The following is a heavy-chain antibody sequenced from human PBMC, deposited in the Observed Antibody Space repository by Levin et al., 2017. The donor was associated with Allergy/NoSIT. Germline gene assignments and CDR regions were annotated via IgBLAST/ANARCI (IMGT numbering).Heavy chain of an antibody. CDR1: GGSISSYY. Sequence: SQTLSLTCTVSGGSISSYYWSWIRQPPGKGLEWIGYIYYSGSTNYNPSLKSRVTISVDTSKNQFSLKLSSVTAADTAVYYCARSYYDSSGYYFPYYYFDYWGQGTLVTVSS. CDR2: IYYSGST. V-gene: IGHV4-59*01. J-gene: IGHJ4*02. CDR3: ARSYYDSSGYYFPYYYFDY. D-gene: IGHD3-22*01.